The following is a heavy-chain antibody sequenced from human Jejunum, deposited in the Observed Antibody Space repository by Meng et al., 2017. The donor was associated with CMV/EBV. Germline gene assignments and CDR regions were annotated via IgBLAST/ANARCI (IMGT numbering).Heavy chain of an antibody. V-gene: IGHV3-11*04. CDR2: ITNSGSS. J-gene: IGHJ4*02. CDR3: ARGPRYDYWEGHYYFQN. D-gene: IGHD3/OR15-3a*01. Sequence: FTFRDYYMSWIRQAPGKGLEWISYITNSGSSYADSVKARFTISRDNAKNSVFLQMDSLRAEDTAVYYCARGPRYDYWEGHYYFQNWGQGILVTVSS. CDR1: FTFRDYY.